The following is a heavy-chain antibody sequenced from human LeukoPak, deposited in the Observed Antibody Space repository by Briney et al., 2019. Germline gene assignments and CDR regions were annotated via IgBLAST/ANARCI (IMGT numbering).Heavy chain of an antibody. CDR3: AKDGDYYYGSGSYSMIKY. J-gene: IGHJ4*02. Sequence: TGGSLRLSCAASGFTFSSFAMSWVRQAPGKGLEWVSGISGSGTSAYYADSVKGRLTISRDNSKNTVYLQMNSLRDEDTAVYYCAKDGDYYYGSGSYSMIKYWGQGTLVTVSS. CDR2: ISGSGTSA. CDR1: GFTFSSFA. D-gene: IGHD3-10*01. V-gene: IGHV3-23*01.